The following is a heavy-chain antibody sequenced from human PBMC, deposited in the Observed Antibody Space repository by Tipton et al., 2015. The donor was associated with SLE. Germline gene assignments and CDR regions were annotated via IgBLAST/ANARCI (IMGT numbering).Heavy chain of an antibody. CDR2: INPGGSER. D-gene: IGHD3-10*01. CDR3: ARDIVERTYGLGDY. V-gene: IGHV3-7*01. CDR1: GFTFSNYW. J-gene: IGHJ4*02. Sequence: GSLRLSCAASGFTFSNYWMSWVRQAPGKGLEWVANINPGGSERFYVDSVKGRFTISRDNAKNSVSLQMDNLSVEDTAVYYCARDIVERTYGLGDYWGQGTLVSVSS.